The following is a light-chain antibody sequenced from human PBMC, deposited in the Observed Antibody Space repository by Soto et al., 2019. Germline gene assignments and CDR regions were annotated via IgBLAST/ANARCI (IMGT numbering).Light chain of an antibody. CDR2: WAS. Sequence: DIVMTQSPDSLTVSLGERATINCKSSRSLFYSSKNEHSLAWYQQKPGQPPKLLIYWASTRESGVPDRFSGRGSGTDFTLTISSLQAEDVAVYFCQQYFSTPLTFGGGTKVQIK. V-gene: IGKV4-1*01. CDR1: RSLFYSSKNEHS. CDR3: QQYFSTPLT. J-gene: IGKJ4*01.